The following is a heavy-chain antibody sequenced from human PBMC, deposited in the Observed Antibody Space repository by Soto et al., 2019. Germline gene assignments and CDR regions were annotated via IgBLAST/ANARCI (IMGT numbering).Heavy chain of an antibody. D-gene: IGHD3-3*01. Sequence: SVKVSCKASGGTFSSYAISWVRQAPGQGLEWMGGIIPIFGTANYAQKFQGRVTITADESTSTAYMELSSLRSEDTAVYYCAIIYDFWSGYHTYYYYGMDVWGQGTTVTVSS. CDR1: GGTFSSYA. CDR2: IIPIFGTA. V-gene: IGHV1-69*13. CDR3: AIIYDFWSGYHTYYYYGMDV. J-gene: IGHJ6*02.